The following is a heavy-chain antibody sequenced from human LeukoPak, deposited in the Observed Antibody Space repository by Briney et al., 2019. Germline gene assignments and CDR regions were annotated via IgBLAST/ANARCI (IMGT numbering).Heavy chain of an antibody. J-gene: IGHJ5*02. D-gene: IGHD3-10*01. CDR1: GYPFTSYW. Sequence: GESLKISCKGSGYPFTSYWIGWVRQMPGKGLEWMGIIFPGDSDTRYSPSFQGQVTISADKSISTAYLQWSSLKASDTAMYYCARSYGSGSYYNPNRGFDPWGQGTLVTVSS. V-gene: IGHV5-51*01. CDR2: IFPGDSDT. CDR3: ARSYGSGSYYNPNRGFDP.